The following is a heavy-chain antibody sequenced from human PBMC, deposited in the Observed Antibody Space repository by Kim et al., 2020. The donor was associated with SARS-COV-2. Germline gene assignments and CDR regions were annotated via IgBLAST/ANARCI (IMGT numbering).Heavy chain of an antibody. CDR2: ISAYNGNT. CDR3: ARACRDIVVVPAAVNWFDP. V-gene: IGHV1-18*01. D-gene: IGHD2-2*01. Sequence: ASVKVSCKASGYTFTSYGISWVRQAPGQGLEWMGWISAYNGNTNYAQKLQGRVTMTTDTSTSTAYMELRSLRSDDTAVYYCARACRDIVVVPAAVNWFDPWGQGTLVTVSS. CDR1: GYTFTSYG. J-gene: IGHJ5*02.